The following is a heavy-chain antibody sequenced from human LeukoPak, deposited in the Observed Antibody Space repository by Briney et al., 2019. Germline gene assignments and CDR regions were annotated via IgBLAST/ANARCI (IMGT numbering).Heavy chain of an antibody. D-gene: IGHD3/OR15-3a*01. Sequence: SRTLSVTCAVSGGSISSGGYSWSWIRQPPGKGLEWIGYIYHSGSTYYNPSLKSRVTISVDRSKNQFSLKLSSVTAADTVVYYCARGQEGLVDYWGQGTLVTVSS. V-gene: IGHV4-30-2*01. CDR3: ARGQEGLVDY. CDR2: IYHSGST. J-gene: IGHJ4*02. CDR1: GGSISSGGYS.